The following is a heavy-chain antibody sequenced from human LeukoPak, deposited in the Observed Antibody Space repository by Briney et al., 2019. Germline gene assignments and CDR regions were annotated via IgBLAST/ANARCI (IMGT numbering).Heavy chain of an antibody. D-gene: IGHD3-10*01. CDR2: INTDGSST. J-gene: IGHJ4*02. V-gene: IGHV3-74*01. CDR3: ARDPIGDSGIDY. Sequence: GGSLRLSCAASGFTFSSYWMHLVRQAPGKGLVWVSRINTDGSSTSYADYVKGRFTISRDNAKNTLYLQMNSLRAEDTAVYYCARDPIGDSGIDYWGQGTLVTVSS. CDR1: GFTFSSYW.